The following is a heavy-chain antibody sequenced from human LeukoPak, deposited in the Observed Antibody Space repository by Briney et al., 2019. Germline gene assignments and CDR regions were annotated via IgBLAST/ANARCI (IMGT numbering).Heavy chain of an antibody. CDR3: AKARRYSSGWYVLSYFDY. CDR1: GFTFSSYA. V-gene: IGHV3-23*01. D-gene: IGHD6-19*01. J-gene: IGHJ4*02. Sequence: GGSLRLSCAASGFTFSSYAMSWVRQAPGKGLERVSAISGSGGSTYYADSVKGRFTISRDNSKNTLYLQMNSLRAEDTAVYYCAKARRYSSGWYVLSYFDYWGQGTLVTVSS. CDR2: ISGSGGST.